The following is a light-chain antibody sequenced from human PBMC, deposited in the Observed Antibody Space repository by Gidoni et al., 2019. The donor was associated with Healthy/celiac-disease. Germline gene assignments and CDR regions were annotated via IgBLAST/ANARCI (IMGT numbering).Light chain of an antibody. J-gene: IGLJ2*01. CDR1: KLGDKY. V-gene: IGLV3-1*01. CDR3: QAWDSSTAV. Sequence: TCSGDKLGDKYACWYQQKPGQSPVLVIYQDSKRPSGIPERFSGSNSGNTATPTISGTQAMDEADYYCQAWDSSTAVFGGGTKLTVL. CDR2: QDS.